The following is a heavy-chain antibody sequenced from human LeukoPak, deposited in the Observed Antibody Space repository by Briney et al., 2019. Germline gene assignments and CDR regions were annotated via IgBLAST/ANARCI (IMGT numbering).Heavy chain of an antibody. CDR1: VYTFTSYG. J-gene: IGHJ6*02. CDR2: ISAYNGNT. Sequence: GASVTVSFKASVYTFTSYGISWVRQAPGQGLEWMGWISAYNGNTNYAQKLQGRVTMTTDTSTSTAYMELRSLRSDDTAVYYCARVLYVYYGMDVWGQGTTVTVSS. CDR3: ARVLYVYYGMDV. V-gene: IGHV1-18*01. D-gene: IGHD2-2*02.